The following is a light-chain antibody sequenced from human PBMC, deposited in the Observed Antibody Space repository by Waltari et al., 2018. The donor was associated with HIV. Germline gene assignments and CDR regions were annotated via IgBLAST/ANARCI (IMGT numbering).Light chain of an antibody. Sequence: DIGVTQAPNSLGGALGGEANINWKSNQTVLYSYNNKNYLDWYQQKPGQPPKLLIYWASTRESGVPDRFSGSGSGSDFTLTISGLQAEDVAVYYCRQYYSAPWTFGQGTKVEIK. V-gene: IGKV4-1*01. CDR3: RQYYSAPWT. CDR1: QTVLYSYNNKNY. J-gene: IGKJ1*01. CDR2: WAS.